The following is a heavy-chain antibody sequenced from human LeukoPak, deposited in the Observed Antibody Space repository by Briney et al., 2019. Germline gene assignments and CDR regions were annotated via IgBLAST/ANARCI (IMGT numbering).Heavy chain of an antibody. CDR2: INAGNGNT. D-gene: IGHD3-10*01. Sequence: ASVKVSCKASGYTFSTYAMHWVRQAPGQRLECMGWINAGNGNTEYSQKFQGRVTITRDTSASTAYMELSSLRSEDTAVYYCERKGSYGGRFFDYWGQGTLVTVSS. J-gene: IGHJ4*02. V-gene: IGHV1-3*01. CDR3: ERKGSYGGRFFDY. CDR1: GYTFSTYA.